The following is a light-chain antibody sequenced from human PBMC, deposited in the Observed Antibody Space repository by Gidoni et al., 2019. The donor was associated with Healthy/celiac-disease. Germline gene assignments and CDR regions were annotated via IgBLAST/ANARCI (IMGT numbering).Light chain of an antibody. CDR1: QTISSW. CDR2: KAS. Sequence: DIQMTQSPSTLSASVGDRVTITCRASQTISSWLAWYQQKPGKAPKLLIYKASSLESGVQSRFSGSGSGTEFTLTISSLQPDDFATYYCQQYNSYSGTFGQXTKVENK. V-gene: IGKV1-5*03. CDR3: QQYNSYSGT. J-gene: IGKJ1*01.